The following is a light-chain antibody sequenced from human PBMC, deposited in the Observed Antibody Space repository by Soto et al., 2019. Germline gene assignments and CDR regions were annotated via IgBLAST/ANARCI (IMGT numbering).Light chain of an antibody. J-gene: IGKJ1*01. Sequence: IVFTQSPSTLSLSPGERATRSCRASQSVSSYLAWYQQKPGQAPRLIISGASSRATGIPDSFSGSGSGTDFPLTISRLQPEDFAVYYCQQYSSSPSTFGQGTKVDI. CDR1: QSVSSY. V-gene: IGKV3-20*01. CDR3: QQYSSSPST. CDR2: GAS.